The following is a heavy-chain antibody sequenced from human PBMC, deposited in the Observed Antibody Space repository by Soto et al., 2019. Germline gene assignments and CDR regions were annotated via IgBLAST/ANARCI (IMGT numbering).Heavy chain of an antibody. CDR2: IIPIFGTA. D-gene: IGHD2-15*01. J-gene: IGHJ6*02. CDR3: ARDSIVVVVAATYYYYGMDV. Sequence: SVKVSCKASGGTFSSYAISWVRQAPGQGLEWMGGIIPIFGTANYAQKFQGRVTITADESTSAAYMELSSLRSEDTAVYYCARDSIVVVVAATYYYYGMDVWGQGTTVTVSS. CDR1: GGTFSSYA. V-gene: IGHV1-69*13.